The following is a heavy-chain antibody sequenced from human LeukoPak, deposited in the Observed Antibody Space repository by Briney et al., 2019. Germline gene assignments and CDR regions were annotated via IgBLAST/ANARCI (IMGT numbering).Heavy chain of an antibody. Sequence: SETLSLTCTVSGGSVSSYYWSWIRQPPGKGLEWIGYVYYSGSTNYNPSLKSRVTISVDTSKNQFSLKLSSVTAADTAVYYCARSAAYYDFWSGYYDTNYYYYMDVWGKGTTVTVSS. D-gene: IGHD3-3*01. V-gene: IGHV4-59*02. J-gene: IGHJ6*03. CDR1: GGSVSSYY. CDR2: VYYSGST. CDR3: ARSAAYYDFWSGYYDTNYYYYMDV.